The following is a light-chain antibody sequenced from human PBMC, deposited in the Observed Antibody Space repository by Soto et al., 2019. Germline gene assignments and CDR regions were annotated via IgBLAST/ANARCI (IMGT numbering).Light chain of an antibody. J-gene: IGKJ5*01. CDR2: DAS. Sequence: EVVVTQSPSAVSRSVRERATLSCRASQGVSTDLAWYQQRPGQAPRLLIDDASYRATDIPPRFSGSGSGTDIALTISSLEPEAVDVYSCQQRRTWRPTITFGQGTRPEIK. V-gene: IGKV3-11*01. CDR1: QGVSTD. CDR3: QQRRTWRPTIT.